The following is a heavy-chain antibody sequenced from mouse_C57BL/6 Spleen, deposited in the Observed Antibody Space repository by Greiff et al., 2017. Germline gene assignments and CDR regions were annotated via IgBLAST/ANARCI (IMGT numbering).Heavy chain of an antibody. V-gene: IGHV1-15*01. D-gene: IGHD4-1*01. Sequence: VQLQQSGPELVKPGASVKIPCKASGYTFTDYEMHWVKQTPVHGLEWIGAIDPETGGTAYNQKFKGKAILTADKSSSTAYMELRSLTSEDSAVYYCTLTAWFAYWGQGTLVTVSA. CDR2: IDPETGGT. CDR3: TLTAWFAY. J-gene: IGHJ3*01. CDR1: GYTFTDYE.